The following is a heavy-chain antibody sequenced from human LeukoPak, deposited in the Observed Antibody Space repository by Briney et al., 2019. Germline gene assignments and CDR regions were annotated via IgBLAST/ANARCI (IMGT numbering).Heavy chain of an antibody. J-gene: IGHJ5*02. CDR2: ISSSSSYI. V-gene: IGHV3-21*01. D-gene: IGHD6-13*01. CDR3: ARDLGSSWCRFDP. CDR1: GFTFSSYG. Sequence: GGSLRLSCAASGFTFSSYGMHWVRQAPGKGLEWVSSISSSSSYIYYADSVKGRFTISRDNAKNSLYLQMNSLRAEDTAVYYCARDLGSSWCRFDPWGQGTLVTVSS.